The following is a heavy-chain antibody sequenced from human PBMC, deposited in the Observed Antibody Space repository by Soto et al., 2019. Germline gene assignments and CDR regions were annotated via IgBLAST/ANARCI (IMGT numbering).Heavy chain of an antibody. Sequence: PSETLSLTCSVSGGTINSGDYFWSWIRQPPGKGLEWIGSIFYTGSTYYSPSLKSRASMSMDTSKNLFSLRAEGTAVYYCAVDFQRDFLERFNYWGQGTLVTVSS. J-gene: IGHJ4*02. CDR2: IFYTGST. V-gene: IGHV4-30-4*02. CDR1: GGTINSGDYF. D-gene: IGHD3-3*01. CDR3: RDFLERFNY.